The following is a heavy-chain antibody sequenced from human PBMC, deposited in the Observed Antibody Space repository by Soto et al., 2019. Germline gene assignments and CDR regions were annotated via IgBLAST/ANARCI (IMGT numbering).Heavy chain of an antibody. CDR2: IKSKTDGGTT. CDR3: TTRRDIVVVVAATADYYYMDV. Sequence: GGSLRLSCAASGFTFSNAWMSWVRQAPGKGLEWVGRIKSKTDGGTTDYAAPVKGRFTISRDDSKNTLYLQMNSLKTEDTAVYYCTTRRDIVVVVAATADYYYMDVWGKGTTVTVSS. D-gene: IGHD2-15*01. V-gene: IGHV3-15*01. J-gene: IGHJ6*03. CDR1: GFTFSNAW.